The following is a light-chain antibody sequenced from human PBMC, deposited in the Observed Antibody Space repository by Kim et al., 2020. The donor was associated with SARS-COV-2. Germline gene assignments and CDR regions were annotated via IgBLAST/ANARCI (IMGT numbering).Light chain of an antibody. CDR3: LQDYYYPRT. CDR2: AAS. V-gene: IGKV1-6*01. CDR1: QGIRND. J-gene: IGKJ1*01. Sequence: AIQMTQSPSSLSASVGDRVTITCRASQGIRNDLGWYRQKSGKAPELLIYAASSLQSGAPSRFSGSGSGTDFTLTISSLQPEYFASYYCLQDYYYPRTFGQGTKVDIK.